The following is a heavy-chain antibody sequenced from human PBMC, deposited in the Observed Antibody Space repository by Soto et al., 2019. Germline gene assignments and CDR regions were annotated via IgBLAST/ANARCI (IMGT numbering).Heavy chain of an antibody. CDR3: ARYPVRNYYDSSGYDY. CDR1: GDTISTGGYT. D-gene: IGHD3-22*01. Sequence: SETLSLTCDVSGDTISTGGYTWAWIRQPPGKALEWIGHTYHSGNPYYNPSLKSRVIISVDRSKNQFSLKLSSVTAADTAVYYCARYPVRNYYDSSGYDYWGQGTLVTVSS. V-gene: IGHV4-30-2*02. CDR2: TYHSGNP. J-gene: IGHJ4*02.